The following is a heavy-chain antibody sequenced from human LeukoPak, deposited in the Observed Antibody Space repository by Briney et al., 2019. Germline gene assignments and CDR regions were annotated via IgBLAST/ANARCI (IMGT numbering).Heavy chain of an antibody. CDR2: ISWNSGNI. Sequence: GGSLRLSCAASGFTFDDYATHWVRQAPGKGLEWVAGISWNSGNIGYADSVRGRFTISRDNAKNSLYLQINSLRAEDTALYYFAKDISSYVRHMDVWGQGTTVTVSS. CDR1: GFTFDDYA. J-gene: IGHJ6*02. D-gene: IGHD6-6*01. CDR3: AKDISSYVRHMDV. V-gene: IGHV3-9*01.